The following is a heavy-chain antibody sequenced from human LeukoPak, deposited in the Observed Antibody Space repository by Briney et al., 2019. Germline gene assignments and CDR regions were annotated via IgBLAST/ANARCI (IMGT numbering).Heavy chain of an antibody. Sequence: GGSLRLSCAASGFTFSDYYMSWIRQAPGKGLEWVSYISSSSSHTNYADSVKGRFTIYRDNAKNSLYLQMNSLRAEDTAVYYCARDSTSLDPWGQGTLVTVSS. CDR2: ISSSSSHT. J-gene: IGHJ5*02. CDR3: ARDSTSLDP. CDR1: GFTFSDYY. V-gene: IGHV3-11*06. D-gene: IGHD1-26*01.